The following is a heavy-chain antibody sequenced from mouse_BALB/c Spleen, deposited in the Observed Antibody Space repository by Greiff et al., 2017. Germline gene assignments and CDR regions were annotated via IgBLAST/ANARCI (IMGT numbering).Heavy chain of an antibody. CDR3: TRDLGSTMITTFAY. V-gene: IGHV5-6-4*01. CDR2: ISSGGSYT. Sequence: EVQRVESGGGLVKPGGSLKLSCAASGFTFSSYTMSWVRQTPEKRLEWVATISSGGSYTYYPDSVKGRFTISRDNAKNTLYLQMSSLKSEDTAMYYCTRDLGSTMITTFAYWGQGTLVTVSA. D-gene: IGHD2-4*01. J-gene: IGHJ3*01. CDR1: GFTFSSYT.